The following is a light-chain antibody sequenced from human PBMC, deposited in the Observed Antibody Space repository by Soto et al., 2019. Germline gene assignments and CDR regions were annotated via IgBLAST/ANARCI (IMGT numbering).Light chain of an antibody. CDR1: QSVSSN. V-gene: IGKV3-15*01. J-gene: IGKJ1*01. Sequence: EIVMTQSPSTLSVSPGERATLSCRASQSVSSNLAWYQEKPGQGPRLLIYGASTRATGIPARFSGSGSGTEFTLTISSLQSEDFAVYYCQHYNNCPPDTLGQGTKVDI. CDR2: GAS. CDR3: QHYNNCPPDT.